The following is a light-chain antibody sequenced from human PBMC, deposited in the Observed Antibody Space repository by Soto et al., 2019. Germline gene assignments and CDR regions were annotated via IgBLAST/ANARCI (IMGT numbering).Light chain of an antibody. CDR2: GNS. CDR1: SSNIGAGYA. J-gene: IGLJ2*01. CDR3: KSYDSSLSGFVV. Sequence: QSVLTQPPSVSGAPGQRVTISCTGSSSNIGAGYAVHWYQQLPGTAPKLLIYGNSNRPSGVPDRFSGSKSGTSASLAITGLRAEDEADYYCKSYDSSLSGFVVFGGGTKVTVL. V-gene: IGLV1-40*01.